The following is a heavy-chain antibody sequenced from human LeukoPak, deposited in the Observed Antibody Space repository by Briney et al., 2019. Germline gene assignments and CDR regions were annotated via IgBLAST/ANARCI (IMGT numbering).Heavy chain of an antibody. CDR1: GFTFSSYA. CDR3: AKARVQLVHLLDY. J-gene: IGHJ4*02. Sequence: PGGSLRLSCAASGFTFSSYAMSWVRQAPGKGLEWVSAISGSGGSTYYANSVKGRFTISRDNSKNTLYLQMNSLRAEDTAVYYCAKARVQLVHLLDYWGQGTLVTVSS. D-gene: IGHD6-13*01. CDR2: ISGSGGST. V-gene: IGHV3-23*01.